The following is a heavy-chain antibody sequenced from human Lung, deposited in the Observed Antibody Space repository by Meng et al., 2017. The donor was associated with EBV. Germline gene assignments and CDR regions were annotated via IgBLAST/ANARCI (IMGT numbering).Heavy chain of an antibody. D-gene: IGHD6-6*01. Sequence: GPRLVKPSPPSAHPCTVSGGSISSGGYSWSWIRQHPGKGLEWIGYIYYSGSTYYNPSLKSLVTISVDTSKNQFSLKLSSVTAADTAVYYCARVVAGRYNWFDPWGQGTLVTVSS. V-gene: IGHV4-31*01. J-gene: IGHJ5*02. CDR2: IYYSGST. CDR1: GGSISSGGYS. CDR3: ARVVAGRYNWFDP.